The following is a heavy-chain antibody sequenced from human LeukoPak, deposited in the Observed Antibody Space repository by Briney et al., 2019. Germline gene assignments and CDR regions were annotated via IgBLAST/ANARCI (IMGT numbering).Heavy chain of an antibody. CDR1: GYTFTSYG. Sequence: ASVEVSCKASGYTFTSYGISWVRQAPGQGLEWMGWISAYNGNTNYAQKLQGRVTMTTDTSTSTAYMELRSLRSDDTAVYYCARDSTRSIAAAGNYWGQGTLVTVSS. D-gene: IGHD6-13*01. J-gene: IGHJ4*02. CDR2: ISAYNGNT. CDR3: ARDSTRSIAAAGNY. V-gene: IGHV1-18*01.